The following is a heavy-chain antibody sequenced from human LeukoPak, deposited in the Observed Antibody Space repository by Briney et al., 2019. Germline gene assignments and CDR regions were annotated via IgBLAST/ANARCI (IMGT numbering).Heavy chain of an antibody. CDR2: IYTSGST. D-gene: IGHD3-10*01. CDR3: ARALSLWFGGFNYYYMDV. V-gene: IGHV4-4*07. Sequence: SEILSLTCTVSGGSLSSYYWSWIRQPAGKGLEWIGRIYTSGSTNYNPSLKSRVTMSVDTSKNQFSLKLSSVTAADTAVYYCARALSLWFGGFNYYYMDVWGKGATVTVSS. J-gene: IGHJ6*03. CDR1: GGSLSSYY.